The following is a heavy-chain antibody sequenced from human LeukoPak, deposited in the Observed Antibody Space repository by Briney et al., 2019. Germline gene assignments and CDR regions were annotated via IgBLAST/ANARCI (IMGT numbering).Heavy chain of an antibody. CDR2: ISGSGSTV. J-gene: IGHJ4*02. Sequence: GGSLRLSCAASGFTFSDYYMSWIRQAPGKGLEWVSYISGSGSTVYYADSVKGRFTVSRDNAKSSLYLQMNSPRAEDTALYYCVRASYDFLTGYLAFGGGGTLVTVSS. CDR3: VRASYDFLTGYLAF. D-gene: IGHD3-9*01. V-gene: IGHV3-11*01. CDR1: GFTFSDYY.